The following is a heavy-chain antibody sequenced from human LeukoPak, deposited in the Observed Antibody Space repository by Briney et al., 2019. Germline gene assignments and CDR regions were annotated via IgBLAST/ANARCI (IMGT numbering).Heavy chain of an antibody. J-gene: IGHJ4*02. Sequence: PGGSLRLSCAASGSTFSSYGMHWGRQAPGKGLEWVAIIWYDGGNIDYTDSVKGRFTISRDNSKNTLYLQMNSLRAEDTAVYYCASEEHKNWKIDYWGQGTLVTVSS. CDR1: GSTFSSYG. CDR2: IWYDGGNI. D-gene: IGHD1-1*01. CDR3: ASEEHKNWKIDY. V-gene: IGHV3-33*01.